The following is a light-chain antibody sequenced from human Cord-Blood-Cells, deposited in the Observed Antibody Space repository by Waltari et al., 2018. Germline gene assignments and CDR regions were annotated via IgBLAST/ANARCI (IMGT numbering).Light chain of an antibody. CDR3: QQYGSSPLT. CDR2: GAS. V-gene: IGKV3-20*01. J-gene: IGKJ4*01. Sequence: EIVLTLSPGPLSLSPGERATLPCRASQSVRSSYLAWFQQKPGQAPRLLIYGASSRATGIPDRFSGSGSGTDFTLTISRLEPEDFAVYYCQQYGSSPLTFGGGTKVEIK. CDR1: QSVRSSY.